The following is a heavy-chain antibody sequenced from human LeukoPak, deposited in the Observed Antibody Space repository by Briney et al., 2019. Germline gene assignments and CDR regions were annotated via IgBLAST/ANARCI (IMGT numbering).Heavy chain of an antibody. D-gene: IGHD3-3*01. Sequence: GGSLRLSCAASEFTFRTYSMNWVRQAPGKGLEWVSSISSGGKYIYYADSVKGRFTISRDNAKNSLYLQMNSLRAEDTAVYYCARALRLGVVIIDAFDIWGQGTMVTVSS. V-gene: IGHV3-21*01. CDR3: ARALRLGVVIIDAFDI. J-gene: IGHJ3*02. CDR1: EFTFRTYS. CDR2: ISSGGKYI.